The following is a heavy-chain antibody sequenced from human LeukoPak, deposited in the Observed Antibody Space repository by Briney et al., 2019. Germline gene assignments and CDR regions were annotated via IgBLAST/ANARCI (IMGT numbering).Heavy chain of an antibody. CDR3: ARRPLCSSTTCWSFDI. V-gene: IGHV4-39*01. D-gene: IGHD2-2*01. J-gene: IGHJ3*02. CDR1: GGSISSSSHY. CDR2: IYYSGST. Sequence: PSETLSLTCTVSGGSISSSSHYWGWIRQPPGKGLEWIGTIYYSGSTDYNPSLKSRVTISVDTSKSQFSLNLRPVTAADTAVYYCARRPLCSSTTCWSFDIWGQGIMVTVSS.